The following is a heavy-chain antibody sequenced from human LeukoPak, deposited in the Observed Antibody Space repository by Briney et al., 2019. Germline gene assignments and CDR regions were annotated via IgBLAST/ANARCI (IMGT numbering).Heavy chain of an antibody. D-gene: IGHD2-8*02. CDR1: GLTFSTHA. V-gene: IGHV3-23*01. CDR2: ISDNGVST. Sequence: GGSLRLSCAASGLTFSTHAMGWVRQAPGKGLEWVSIISDNGVSTYYADSVKGRFTISRDNSKSSLYLQLNSLRAEDTATYYCAKGQPPYCTSDTCHRFDWFDPWGQGTLVTVSS. J-gene: IGHJ5*02. CDR3: AKGQPPYCTSDTCHRFDWFDP.